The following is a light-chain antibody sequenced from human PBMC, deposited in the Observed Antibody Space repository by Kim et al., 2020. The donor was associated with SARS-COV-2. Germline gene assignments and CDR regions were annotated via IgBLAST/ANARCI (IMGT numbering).Light chain of an antibody. CDR1: QTLSNY. CDR2: AAS. J-gene: IGKJ2*02. V-gene: IGKV1-39*01. Sequence: ASVGDRVTITCRTSQTLSNYLNWYQQKPGKAPKLLIYAASNLQSGVPSRFSGSGAGTDFTLTISSLQSEDFATYYCQQSYSTPRTFGQGTKLEI. CDR3: QQSYSTPRT.